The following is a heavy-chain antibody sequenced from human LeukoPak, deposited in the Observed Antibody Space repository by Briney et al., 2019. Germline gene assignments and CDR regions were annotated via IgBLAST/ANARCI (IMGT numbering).Heavy chain of an antibody. Sequence: GASVKVSCKASGYTFTSYGISWVRQAPGQGLEWMGWISAYNGNTNYAQKLQGRVTMTTDTSTNTAYMELRSLRSDDTAVYYCARYMITFGGVIVVDYWGQGTLVTVSS. CDR2: ISAYNGNT. CDR3: ARYMITFGGVIVVDY. J-gene: IGHJ4*02. CDR1: GYTFTSYG. D-gene: IGHD3-16*02. V-gene: IGHV1-18*01.